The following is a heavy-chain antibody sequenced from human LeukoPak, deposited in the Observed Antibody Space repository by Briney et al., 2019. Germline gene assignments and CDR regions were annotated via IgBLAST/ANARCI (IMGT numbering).Heavy chain of an antibody. CDR2: ISGSGGAT. Sequence: GGSLRLSCAASKFAFSSYAMSWVRQAPGKGLEWVSGISGSGGATYYADSVKGRFTISRDNSENTVYLQMNSLRVEDTAIYYCAKDRSSGGSCCNYWGRGTQVTVSS. J-gene: IGHJ4*02. CDR1: KFAFSSYA. V-gene: IGHV3-23*01. D-gene: IGHD2-15*01. CDR3: AKDRSSGGSCCNY.